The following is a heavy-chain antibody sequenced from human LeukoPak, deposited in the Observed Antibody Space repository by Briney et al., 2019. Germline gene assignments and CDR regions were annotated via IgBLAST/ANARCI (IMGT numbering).Heavy chain of an antibody. V-gene: IGHV3-11*04. D-gene: IGHD1-26*01. CDR2: ISPSGGAI. CDR1: GFTSSDYY. J-gene: IGHJ4*02. Sequence: GSLRLSCAASGFTSSDYYMSWIRQAPGKGLEWLSFISPSGGAIYYADSVKGRFTISRDNAKNSLYLQMNSLKAEDTAVYYCARGLFVAGSFFDSWGQGTLSPSPQ. CDR3: ARGLFVAGSFFDS.